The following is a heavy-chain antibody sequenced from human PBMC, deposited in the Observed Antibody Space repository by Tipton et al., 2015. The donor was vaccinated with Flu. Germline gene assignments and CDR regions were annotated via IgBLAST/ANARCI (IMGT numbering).Heavy chain of an antibody. CDR2: IKQDGSEK. V-gene: IGHV3-7*01. J-gene: IGHJ4*02. Sequence: SLRLSCAVSGFSITNYWMCWVRQAPGKGPAWVANIKQDGSEKYYVDSVKGRFTISRDNAKNSLYLQMNSLTAVDTAVYYCARGGWDVGGNWGQGTLVTVSS. CDR3: ARGGWDVGGN. CDR1: GFSITNYW. D-gene: IGHD6-19*01.